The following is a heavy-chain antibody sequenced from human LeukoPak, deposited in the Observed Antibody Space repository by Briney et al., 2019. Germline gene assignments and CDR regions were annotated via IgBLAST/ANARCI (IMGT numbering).Heavy chain of an antibody. V-gene: IGHV1-69*13. J-gene: IGHJ4*02. D-gene: IGHD2-15*01. Sequence: SVKVSCKASGGTFSSYAISWVRQAPGQGLEWMGGIIPIFGTANYAQKFQGRVTITADESTSTAYMELSSLRSEDTAVYYCARAVGYCSGGSCCGYWGQGTLVTVSS. CDR2: IIPIFGTA. CDR1: GGTFSSYA. CDR3: ARAVGYCSGGSCCGY.